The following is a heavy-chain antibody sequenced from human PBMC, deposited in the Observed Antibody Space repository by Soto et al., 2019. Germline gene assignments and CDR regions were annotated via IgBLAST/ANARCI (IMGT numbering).Heavy chain of an antibody. CDR2: INYSGST. CDR3: ARQSFDSSDCFDY. D-gene: IGHD3-22*01. CDR1: GDSISSSSFY. V-gene: IGHV4-39*01. J-gene: IGHJ4*02. Sequence: QVQLQESGPGLVKPSETLSLTCSVSGDSISSSSFYWGWIRQPPGKGMEWIGSINYSGSTSYNPSLKGRVTISVDTSRIHFSLTLISVTAADTAVYYCARQSFDSSDCFDYWGQGTLVTVSS.